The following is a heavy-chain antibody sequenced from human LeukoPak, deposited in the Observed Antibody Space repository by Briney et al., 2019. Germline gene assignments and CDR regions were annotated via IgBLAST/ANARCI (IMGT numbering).Heavy chain of an antibody. D-gene: IGHD2-8*01. CDR2: INSADNVE. Sequence: GGSLRLSCAASGFSLRSSEMNWVRQAPGKGPEWVAHINSADNVEYYTDSVRGRFTMSRDNAKDLLYLQMNSLRDEDTAVYYCARDTVNGPFVISLDLWGQGVLVTSPQ. J-gene: IGHJ5*02. V-gene: IGHV3-48*03. CDR1: GFSLRSSE. CDR3: ARDTVNGPFVISLDL.